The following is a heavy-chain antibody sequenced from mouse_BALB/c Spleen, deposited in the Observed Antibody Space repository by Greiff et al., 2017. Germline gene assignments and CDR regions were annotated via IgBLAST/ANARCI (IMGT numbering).Heavy chain of an antibody. CDR2: IWSGGST. Sequence: VQRVESGPGLVQPSQSLSITCTVSGFSLTSYGVHWVRQSPGKGLEWLGVIWSGGSTDYNAAFISRLSISKDNSKSQVFLKMNSLQTDDTARYYCARDLWLTGKGTSAMDYWGQGTSVTVSS. J-gene: IGHJ4*01. V-gene: IGHV2-2*01. CDR1: GFSLTSYG. CDR3: ARDLWLTGKGTSAMDY. D-gene: IGHD4-1*01.